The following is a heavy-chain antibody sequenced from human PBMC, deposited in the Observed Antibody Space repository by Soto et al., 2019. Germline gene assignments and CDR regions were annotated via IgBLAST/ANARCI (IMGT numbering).Heavy chain of an antibody. Sequence: QVQLQESGPGLVKPSQTLSLTCTVSGGSISSGGYYWSWIRQHPGKGLEWIGYIYYSGSTYYNPSLKSRVTISVDTSKDQFSLQLSSVTAADTAVYYCARDGSGYASFDYWGQGTLVTVSS. CDR3: ARDGSGYASFDY. D-gene: IGHD5-12*01. V-gene: IGHV4-31*03. J-gene: IGHJ4*02. CDR1: GGSISSGGYY. CDR2: IYYSGST.